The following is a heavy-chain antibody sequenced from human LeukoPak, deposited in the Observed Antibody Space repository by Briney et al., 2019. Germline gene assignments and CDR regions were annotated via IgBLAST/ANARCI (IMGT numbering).Heavy chain of an antibody. CDR1: GFTFGHYG. CDR3: ARNYGGYDGTDF. CDR2: INWKGAST. D-gene: IGHD5-12*01. V-gene: IGHV3-20*04. Sequence: GGPLRLSCSASGFTFGHYGMSWVRQAPGKGLEWVSGINWKGASTGYADSVKGRFTISRDSAKNSLYLQMNSLRGEDTALYYCARNYGGYDGTDFWGQGTLVTVSS. J-gene: IGHJ4*02.